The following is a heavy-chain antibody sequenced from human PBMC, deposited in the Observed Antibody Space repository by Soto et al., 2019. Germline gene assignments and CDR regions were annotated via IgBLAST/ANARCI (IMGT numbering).Heavy chain of an antibody. J-gene: IGHJ6*02. Sequence: ASVKVSCKASGYTFTSYDINWVRQATGQGLEWMGIMNPSVGTTTYAQKVQGRVTMTSDTPTSTVYMELSSLRSEDTAIYYCARVTTKGYYYGMDVWGQGTTVTVSS. CDR2: MNPSVGTT. CDR1: GYTFTSYD. CDR3: ARVTTKGYYYGMDV. V-gene: IGHV1-46*01. D-gene: IGHD1-1*01.